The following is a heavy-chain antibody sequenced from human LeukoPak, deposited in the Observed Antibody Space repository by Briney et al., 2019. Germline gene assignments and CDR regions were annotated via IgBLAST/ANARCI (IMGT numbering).Heavy chain of an antibody. Sequence: GGSLRLSCAASGFTFSSYWMSWVRQAPGKGLEWVSAISGSGGSTYYADSVKGRFTISRDNSKNTLYLQMNSLRAEDTAVYYCAKQGMVRGVHFDYWGQGTLVTVSS. CDR2: ISGSGGST. CDR1: GFTFSSYW. CDR3: AKQGMVRGVHFDY. V-gene: IGHV3-23*01. J-gene: IGHJ4*02. D-gene: IGHD3-10*01.